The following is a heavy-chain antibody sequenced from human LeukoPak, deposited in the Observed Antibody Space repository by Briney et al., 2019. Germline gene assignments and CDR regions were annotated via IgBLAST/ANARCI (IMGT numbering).Heavy chain of an antibody. D-gene: IGHD5-18*01. V-gene: IGHV3-21*01. CDR3: ARDNSLDY. CDR2: ISSSGIYI. CDR1: GFTVSSDY. J-gene: IGHJ4*02. Sequence: GGSLRLSCAASGFTVSSDYMSWVRQAPGKGLEWVSFISSSGIYIYDADSVKGRFTISRDNAKNSLYLQMNSLRAEDTAVYYCARDNSLDYWGQGTLDTVSS.